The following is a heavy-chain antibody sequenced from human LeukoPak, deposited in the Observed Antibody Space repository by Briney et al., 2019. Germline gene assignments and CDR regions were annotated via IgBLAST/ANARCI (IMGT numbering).Heavy chain of an antibody. CDR3: ARRSEFGVLYYMDV. V-gene: IGHV3-48*01. Sequence: PGGSLRLSCAASGFTFSTYSMNWVRQAPGKGLEWVSYISGSSGTIYYADAVKGRCTISRDNAKNSLYLQMNSLRAEDTAVYYCARRSEFGVLYYMDVWGKGTTVTVSS. D-gene: IGHD3-16*01. CDR2: ISGSSGTI. CDR1: GFTFSTYS. J-gene: IGHJ6*03.